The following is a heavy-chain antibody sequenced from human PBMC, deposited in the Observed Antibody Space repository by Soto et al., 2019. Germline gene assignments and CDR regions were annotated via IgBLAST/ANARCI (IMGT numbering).Heavy chain of an antibody. Sequence: EVQMVESGGGLVQPGGSLRLSCAASGFSVNNNYMSWVRQAPGKGLEWVSGIYSGGDTYYADSVKGRFTASRDNSKNTFYLPMNRPGGGDTAVYYWWRGTCSGHRAGYLGQGTLGTVSS. J-gene: IGHJ4*02. CDR2: IYSGGDT. CDR3: WRGTCSGHRAGY. D-gene: IGHD3-10*02. CDR1: GFSVNNNY. V-gene: IGHV3-66*01.